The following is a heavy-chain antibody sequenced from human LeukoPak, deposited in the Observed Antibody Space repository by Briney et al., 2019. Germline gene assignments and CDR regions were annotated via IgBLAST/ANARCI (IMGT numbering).Heavy chain of an antibody. J-gene: IGHJ4*02. Sequence: SETLSLTCAVYGGSFSGYYWSWIRQPAGKGLEWIGRIYTSGSTNYNPSLKSRVTMSVDTSKNQFSLKLSSVTAADTAVYYCAREGGDYYYDSSGYRTWGQGTLVTVSS. V-gene: IGHV4-4*07. D-gene: IGHD3-22*01. CDR1: GGSFSGYY. CDR2: IYTSGST. CDR3: AREGGDYYYDSSGYRT.